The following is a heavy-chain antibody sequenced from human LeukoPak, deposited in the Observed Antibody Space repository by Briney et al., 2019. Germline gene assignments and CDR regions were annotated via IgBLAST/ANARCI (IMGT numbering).Heavy chain of an antibody. CDR2: ISSSGSTI. D-gene: IGHD3-10*02. J-gene: IGHJ6*04. V-gene: IGHV3-48*03. CDR3: AELGITMIGGV. Sequence: PGGSLRLSCAASGFTFSSYEMNWVRQAPGKGLEWVAYISSSGSTIYYADSVKGRFTISRDNAKNSLYLQMNSLRAEDTAVYYCAELGITMIGGVWGKGTTVTISS. CDR1: GFTFSSYE.